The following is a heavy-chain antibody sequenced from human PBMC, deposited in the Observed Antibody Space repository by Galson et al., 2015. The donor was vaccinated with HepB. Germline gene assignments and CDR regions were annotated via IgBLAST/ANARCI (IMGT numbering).Heavy chain of an antibody. D-gene: IGHD3-10*01. CDR3: AKDSLGITMVRGVSHRLDY. Sequence: SVKVSCKASGGTFSSYAISWVRQAPGQGLEWMGGIIPIFGTANYAQKFQGRVTITADESTSTAYMELSSLRSEDTAVYYCAKDSLGITMVRGVSHRLDYWGQGTLVTVSS. V-gene: IGHV1-69*13. J-gene: IGHJ4*02. CDR1: GGTFSSYA. CDR2: IIPIFGTA.